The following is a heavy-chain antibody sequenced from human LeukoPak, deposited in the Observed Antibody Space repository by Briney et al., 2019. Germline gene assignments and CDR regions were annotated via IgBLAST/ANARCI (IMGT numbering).Heavy chain of an antibody. V-gene: IGHV4-34*01. Sequence: SETLSLTCAVYGGSFSAYYWSWIRQPPGKGLEWIGEINHSGSTTYNPSLKSRVTISVDTSKNQFSLKLSSVTAADTAVYYCARGSGSYYNRRYFDYWGQGTLVTVSS. J-gene: IGHJ4*02. CDR3: ARGSGSYYNRRYFDY. CDR1: GGSFSAYY. CDR2: INHSGST. D-gene: IGHD3-10*01.